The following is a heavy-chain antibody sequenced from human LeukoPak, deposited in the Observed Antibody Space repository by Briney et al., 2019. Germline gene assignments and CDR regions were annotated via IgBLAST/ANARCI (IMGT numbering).Heavy chain of an antibody. Sequence: KPSGTLSLTCGVSGGSISSTNSWTWVRQPPGEGLEWIGEVHLSGRTNYNPSLESRVTMSVDMSENHISLKLTSVTAADTAVYYCAREGGPYRPLDYSGQGTLVTVSS. CDR2: VHLSGRT. CDR1: GGSISSTNS. V-gene: IGHV4-4*02. J-gene: IGHJ4*02. CDR3: AREGGPYRPLDY.